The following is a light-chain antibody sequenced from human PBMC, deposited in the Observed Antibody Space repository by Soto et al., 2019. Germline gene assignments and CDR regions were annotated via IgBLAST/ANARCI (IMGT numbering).Light chain of an antibody. J-gene: IGKJ5*01. CDR3: PQYTGQPTP. CDR1: QSVSSNY. V-gene: IGKV3-20*01. CDR2: GAS. Sequence: LFSWDAATFTCRASQSVSSNYLAWCEQRRGQAHRLLIYGASTRAAGIPDRFSGSGSGTDFPITITRIELEAPQVYFCPQYTGQPTPLGQGTRLEIK.